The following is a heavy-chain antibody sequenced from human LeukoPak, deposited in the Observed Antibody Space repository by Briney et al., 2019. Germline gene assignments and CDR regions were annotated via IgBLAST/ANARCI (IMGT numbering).Heavy chain of an antibody. Sequence: GGSLRLSCAASGFTFDDYAMHWVRQAPGKGLEWVSGISWNSGSIGYADSVKGRFTISRDNSKNTLYLQMNSLRAEDTAVYYCAKAGYINYDHYYVDVWGKGTTVTISS. CDR3: AKAGYINYDHYYVDV. J-gene: IGHJ6*03. D-gene: IGHD5-24*01. V-gene: IGHV3-9*01. CDR1: GFTFDDYA. CDR2: ISWNSGSI.